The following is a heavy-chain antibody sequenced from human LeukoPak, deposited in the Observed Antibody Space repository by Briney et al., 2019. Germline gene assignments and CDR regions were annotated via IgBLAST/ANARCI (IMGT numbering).Heavy chain of an antibody. J-gene: IGHJ4*02. CDR2: ISYSGST. CDR1: GGSISSYY. V-gene: IGHV4-59*08. Sequence: PSETLSLTCTVSGGSISSYYWSWIRQPPGKGLEWIGYISYSGSTYYSPSLKSRVTISLDTSKNQFSLRLSSVTAADTAVYYCARHQGGTTADYWGQGTLATVSS. CDR3: ARHQGGTTADY. D-gene: IGHD1-7*01.